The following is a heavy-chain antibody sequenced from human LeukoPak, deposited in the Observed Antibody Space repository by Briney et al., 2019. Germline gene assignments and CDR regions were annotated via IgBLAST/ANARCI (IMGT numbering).Heavy chain of an antibody. CDR1: GFTFSSYV. J-gene: IGHJ4*02. CDR2: IIGSGVST. CDR3: AKGRWGDY. D-gene: IGHD3-16*01. Sequence: GGSLRLSCAASGFTFSSYVMTWVRQAPGKGLEWVSGIIGSGVSTDYADSVKGRFTISRDNSKNTLYLQMNSLRAEDTAVYYCAKGRWGDYWGQGTLVTVSS. V-gene: IGHV3-23*01.